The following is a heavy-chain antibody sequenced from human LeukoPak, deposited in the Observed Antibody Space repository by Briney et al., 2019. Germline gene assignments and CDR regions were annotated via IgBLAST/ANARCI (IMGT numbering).Heavy chain of an antibody. J-gene: IGHJ4*02. D-gene: IGHD3-3*01. Sequence: PGGSLRLSCAASGFTFSSYAMSWVRQAPGKGLEWVSAISGSGGSTYYADSVKGRFTIPRDNCKNTLYLQMNSLRAEDTAVYYCAKSYDFWSGYYNYWGQGTLVTVSS. CDR1: GFTFSSYA. CDR3: AKSYDFWSGYYNY. V-gene: IGHV3-23*01. CDR2: ISGSGGST.